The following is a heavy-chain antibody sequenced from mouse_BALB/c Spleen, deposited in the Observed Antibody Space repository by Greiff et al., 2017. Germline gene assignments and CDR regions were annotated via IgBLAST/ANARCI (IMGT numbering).Heavy chain of an antibody. Sequence: EVQLVESGPGLVKPSQSLSLTCTVTGYSITSDYAWNWIRQFPGNKLEWMGYISYSGSTSYNPSLKSRISITRDTSKNQFFLQLNSVTTEDTATYYCASGGATFAYWGQGTLVTVSA. J-gene: IGHJ3*01. CDR3: ASGGATFAY. CDR2: ISYSGST. V-gene: IGHV3-2*02. D-gene: IGHD3-1*01. CDR1: GYSITSDYA.